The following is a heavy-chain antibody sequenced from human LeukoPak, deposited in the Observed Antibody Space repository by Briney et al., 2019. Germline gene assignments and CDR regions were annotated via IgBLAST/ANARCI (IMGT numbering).Heavy chain of an antibody. V-gene: IGHV3-30*03. J-gene: IGHJ4*02. CDR3: ATSDGSGSYYNGLPFDY. CDR1: GFTFSSYG. D-gene: IGHD3-10*01. CDR2: ISYDGSNK. Sequence: GRSLRLSCAASGFTFSSYGMHRVRQAPGKGLEWVAVISYDGSNKYYADSVKGRFTISRDNSKNTLYLQMNSLRAEDTAVYYCATSDGSGSYYNGLPFDYWGQGTLVTVSS.